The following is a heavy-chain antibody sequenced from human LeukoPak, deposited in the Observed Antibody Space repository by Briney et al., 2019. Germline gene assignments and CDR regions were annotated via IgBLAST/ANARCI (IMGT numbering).Heavy chain of an antibody. Sequence: ASVKVSCKASGYTFTSYYMHWVRQAPGQGLVWMGIINPSGGSTSYAQKFQGRVTMTRDTSTSTVYMELSSLRSEDTAVYYCARDDFTMVRGVTPNWFDPWGQGTLVTVSS. J-gene: IGHJ5*02. V-gene: IGHV1-46*01. D-gene: IGHD3-10*01. CDR3: ARDDFTMVRGVTPNWFDP. CDR2: INPSGGST. CDR1: GYTFTSYY.